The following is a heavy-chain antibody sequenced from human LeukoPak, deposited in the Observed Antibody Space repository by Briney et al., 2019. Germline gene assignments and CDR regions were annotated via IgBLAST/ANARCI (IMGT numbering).Heavy chain of an antibody. CDR2: FYTSGSI. CDR3: TRDDTVFGVDS. Sequence: PSETLSLTCTVSGGSLSAGSYFWGWTRQPAGKGLEWIGRFYTSGSINYNPSLKSRVTISVDTSKDQFSLKLRSVTAADTAVYYCTRDDTVFGVDSWGQGTLVTVSS. V-gene: IGHV4-61*02. CDR1: GGSLSAGSYF. D-gene: IGHD3-3*01. J-gene: IGHJ4*02.